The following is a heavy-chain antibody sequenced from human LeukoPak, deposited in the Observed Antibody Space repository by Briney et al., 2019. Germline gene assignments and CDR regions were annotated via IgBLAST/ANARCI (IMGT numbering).Heavy chain of an antibody. D-gene: IGHD5-18*01. Sequence: PGRSLRLSCAASGFTFSTYAMHWVRQAPGKGLEWVALISYDGSNKYYADSVKGRFTISRDNSKNTLYPQMNSLRAEDTAVYYCARDREYSYGYDYWGQGTLVTVSS. CDR2: ISYDGSNK. CDR3: ARDREYSYGYDY. CDR1: GFTFSTYA. V-gene: IGHV3-30*04. J-gene: IGHJ4*02.